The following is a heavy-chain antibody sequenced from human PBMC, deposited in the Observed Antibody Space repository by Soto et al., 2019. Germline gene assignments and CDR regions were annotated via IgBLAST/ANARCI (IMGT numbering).Heavy chain of an antibody. V-gene: IGHV3-30*18. CDR2: ISYDGSNK. CDR1: GFIFNNYG. D-gene: IGHD3-10*01. CDR3: AKDILVRGIMDNWFDP. Sequence: QVQLVESGGGVVQPGTSLRLFCAASGFIFNNYGMHWVRQAPGKGLEWVAVISYDGSNKFYADSVKGRFTISRDNSMNTLDLQMNSLRPEDTAVYYCAKDILVRGIMDNWFDPWGQGTLVTVSS. J-gene: IGHJ5*02.